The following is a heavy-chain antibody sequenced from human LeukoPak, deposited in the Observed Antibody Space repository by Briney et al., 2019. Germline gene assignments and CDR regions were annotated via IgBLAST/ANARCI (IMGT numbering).Heavy chain of an antibody. J-gene: IGHJ4*02. CDR2: ISGSGGST. Sequence: GGSLRLSCAASGFTFGSFAVSWVRQAPGKGLEWVSAISGSGGSTYYADSVKGRFTISRDNAKNTLYLQMNSLRAEDTAVYYCARGVRDGYNFFDYWGQGTLVTVSS. V-gene: IGHV3-23*01. D-gene: IGHD5-24*01. CDR3: ARGVRDGYNFFDY. CDR1: GFTFGSFA.